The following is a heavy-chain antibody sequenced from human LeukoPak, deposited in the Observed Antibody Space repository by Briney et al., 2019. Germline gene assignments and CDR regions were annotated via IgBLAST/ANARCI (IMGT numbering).Heavy chain of an antibody. Sequence: ASVKVSCKASGYTFTSYYMHWVRQAPGQGLEWMGIINPSGGSTSYAQKFQGRVTMTRDTSTSTVYMELSSLRSEDTAVYYCARDLHSSGWSNYYGMDVWGQGTTVTVSS. J-gene: IGHJ6*02. D-gene: IGHD6-19*01. CDR1: GYTFTSYY. V-gene: IGHV1-46*01. CDR2: INPSGGST. CDR3: ARDLHSSGWSNYYGMDV.